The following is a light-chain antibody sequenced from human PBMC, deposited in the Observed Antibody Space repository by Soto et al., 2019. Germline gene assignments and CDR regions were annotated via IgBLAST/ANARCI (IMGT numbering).Light chain of an antibody. J-gene: IGLJ2*01. CDR2: DNY. V-gene: IGLV1-51*01. CDR3: ATWDSSLSAAV. CDR1: SSNIRSNT. Sequence: QSVLTQPPSASGTPGQRVTISCSGSSSNIRSNTVNWYQQLPGTAPKLLIYDNYKRPSGIPDRFSGSKSGTSATLGITGLQIGDEADYYCATWDSSLSAAVFGGGTKVTVL.